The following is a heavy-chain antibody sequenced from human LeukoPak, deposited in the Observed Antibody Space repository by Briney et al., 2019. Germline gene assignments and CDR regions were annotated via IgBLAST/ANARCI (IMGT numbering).Heavy chain of an antibody. J-gene: IGHJ4*02. CDR1: GFTFSSYA. V-gene: IGHV3-23*01. CDR2: ISGSSGST. CDR3: AKDGPYSSGWYGNGFDY. D-gene: IGHD6-19*01. Sequence: GGSLRLSCAASGFTFSSYAMSWVRQAPGKGLEWDSAISGSSGSTYYADSVKGRFTISRDNSKNTLYLQMNSLRAEDTAVYYCAKDGPYSSGWYGNGFDYWGQGTLVTVSS.